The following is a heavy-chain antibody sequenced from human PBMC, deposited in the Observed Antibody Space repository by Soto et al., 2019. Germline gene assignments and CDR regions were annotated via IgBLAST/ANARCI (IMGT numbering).Heavy chain of an antibody. D-gene: IGHD6-13*01. V-gene: IGHV1-2*02. CDR2: INPNSGGT. CDR1: GYTFTSYD. CDR3: ASVRVKIAAAGLYYYYGMDV. J-gene: IGHJ6*02. Sequence: ASVKVACKAPGYTFTSYDINWVRQATGQGLEWMGWINPNSGGTNYAQKFQGRVTMTRDTSISTAYMELSRLRSDDTAVYYCASVRVKIAAAGLYYYYGMDVWGQGTTVTVSS.